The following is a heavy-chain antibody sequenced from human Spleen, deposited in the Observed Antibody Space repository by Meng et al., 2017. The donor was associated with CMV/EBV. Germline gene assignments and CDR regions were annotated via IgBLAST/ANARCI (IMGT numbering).Heavy chain of an antibody. Sequence: ASAYAFTTYDITWGRPATGQGLEWMGWIIPILGIANYAQKFQGRVTITADKSTSTAYMELSSLRSEDTAVYYYARASSSSLAVFFDYWGQGTLVTVSS. J-gene: IGHJ4*02. CDR3: ARASSSSLAVFFDY. V-gene: IGHV1-69*04. D-gene: IGHD6-6*01. CDR2: IIPILGIA. CDR1: AYAFTTYD.